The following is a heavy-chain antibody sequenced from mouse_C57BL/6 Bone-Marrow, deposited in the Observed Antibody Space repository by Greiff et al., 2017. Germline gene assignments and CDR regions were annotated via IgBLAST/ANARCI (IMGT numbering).Heavy chain of an antibody. CDR2: ISDGGSYT. Sequence: EVHLVESGGGLVKPGGSLKLSCAASGFTFSSYAMSWVRQTPEKRLEWVATISDGGSYTYYPDNVKGRFTISRDNAKNNLYLQMSHLKSEDTAMYYCARDDGYDVRFAYWGQGTLVTVSA. D-gene: IGHD2-2*01. J-gene: IGHJ3*01. V-gene: IGHV5-4*01. CDR1: GFTFSSYA. CDR3: ARDDGYDVRFAY.